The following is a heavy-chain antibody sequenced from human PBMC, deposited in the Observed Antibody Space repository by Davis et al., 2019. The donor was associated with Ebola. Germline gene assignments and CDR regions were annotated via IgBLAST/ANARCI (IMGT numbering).Heavy chain of an antibody. D-gene: IGHD3-22*01. Sequence: GESLKISCAASGFTFSSYAMHWVRQAPGKGLEWVAVISYDGSNKYYADSVKGRFTLSRDNSKNTLYLQMNSLRAEDTAVYYCARTYYYDNSGYSVGYWGQGTLVSVSS. V-gene: IGHV3-30*04. CDR2: ISYDGSNK. CDR3: ARTYYYDNSGYSVGY. CDR1: GFTFSSYA. J-gene: IGHJ4*02.